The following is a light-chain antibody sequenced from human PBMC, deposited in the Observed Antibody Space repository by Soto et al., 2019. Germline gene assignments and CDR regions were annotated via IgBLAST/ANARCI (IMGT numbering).Light chain of an antibody. J-gene: IGKJ1*01. CDR3: QQYGSSPRS. V-gene: IGKV3-20*01. CDR2: VAS. CDR1: QSVSSSY. Sequence: DIVLTQSPGTLSLSPGDTATLSCRASQSVSSSYLAWYQQKPGQAPRLLIYVASIRATGIPDRFSGSGSGTDYTLTINRLEPEDFAVYYCQQYGSSPRSFGQRTKVENK.